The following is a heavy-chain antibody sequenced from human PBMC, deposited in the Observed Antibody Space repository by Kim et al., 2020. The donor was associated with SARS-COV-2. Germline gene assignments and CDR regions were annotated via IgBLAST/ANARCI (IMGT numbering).Heavy chain of an antibody. CDR1: GGSISSGGYY. CDR3: ARRGIHDMCFDY. D-gene: IGHD3-9*01. V-gene: IGHV4-31*03. Sequence: SETLSLTCTVSGGSISSGGYYWSWIRQHPGKGLEWIGYIYYSGSTYYNPSLKSRVTISVDTSKNQFSLKLSSVTAADTAVYYCARRGIHDMCFDYWGQGTLVTVSS. J-gene: IGHJ4*02. CDR2: IYYSGST.